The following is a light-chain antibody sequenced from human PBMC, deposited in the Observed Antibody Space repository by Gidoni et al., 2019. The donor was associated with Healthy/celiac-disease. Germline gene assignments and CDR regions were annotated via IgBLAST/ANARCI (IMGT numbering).Light chain of an antibody. CDR1: QGISNY. Sequence: DIQLTQSPSSLSASVGDRATITCRASQGISNYLAWYQQKPGKVPKLLIYAASNLQTGVPSRFSGSGSGTDFTFTISSLQPEDVATYYCQKYNSAPWTFGQGTKVEIK. V-gene: IGKV1-27*01. CDR2: AAS. J-gene: IGKJ1*01. CDR3: QKYNSAPWT.